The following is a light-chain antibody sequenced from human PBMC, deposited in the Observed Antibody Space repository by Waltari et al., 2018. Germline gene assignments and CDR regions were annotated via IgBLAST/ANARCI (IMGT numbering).Light chain of an antibody. CDR2: NVS. CDR3: MEGAQWYT. J-gene: IGKJ2*01. CDR1: QSLAFSDGKTY. V-gene: IGKV2-30*01. Sequence: DVVLTQSQLSLSVTLGQSASASSRSSQSLAFSDGKTYLNWFHQRPGHSPRRLIYNVSNRGSGVPDRISGSGSGTDFALKISRVEAEDVGVYYCMEGAQWYTFGQGTKLEIK.